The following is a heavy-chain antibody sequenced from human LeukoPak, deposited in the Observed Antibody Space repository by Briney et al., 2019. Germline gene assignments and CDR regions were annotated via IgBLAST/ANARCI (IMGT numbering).Heavy chain of an antibody. Sequence: GGSLRLSCAASGFTFSSYWMSWVRQAPGKGLEWVANIKQDGSEKQYVDSVKGRFAISRDNAENSLYLQMNSLKAEDTAVYYCGRFTRSGDSVYWGQGTLVTVSS. D-gene: IGHD7-27*01. V-gene: IGHV3-7*04. CDR1: GFTFSSYW. CDR3: GRFTRSGDSVY. J-gene: IGHJ4*02. CDR2: IKQDGSEK.